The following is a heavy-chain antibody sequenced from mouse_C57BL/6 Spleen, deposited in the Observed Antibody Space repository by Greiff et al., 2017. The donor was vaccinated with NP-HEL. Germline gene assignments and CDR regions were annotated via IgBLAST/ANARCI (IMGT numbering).Heavy chain of an antibody. D-gene: IGHD2-5*01. V-gene: IGHV5-4*03. CDR3: ARGSYSNYFYYAMDY. CDR1: GFTFSSYA. Sequence: EVMLVESGGGLVKPGGSLKLSCAASGFTFSSYAMSWVRQTPEKRLEWVATISDGGSYTYYPDNVKGRFTISRDNAKNNLYLQMSHLKSEDTAMYYCARGSYSNYFYYAMDYWGQGTSVTVSS. CDR2: ISDGGSYT. J-gene: IGHJ4*01.